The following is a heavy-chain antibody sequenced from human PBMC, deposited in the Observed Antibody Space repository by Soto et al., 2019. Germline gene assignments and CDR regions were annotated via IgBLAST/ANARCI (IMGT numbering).Heavy chain of an antibody. J-gene: IGHJ5*02. D-gene: IGHD3-10*01. V-gene: IGHV3-74*01. CDR2: IDKNGAVT. CDR1: GFTFERYW. Sequence: GGSLRLSCAASGFTFERYWMHWVRQAPGKGLMWVARIDKNGAVTNYAESVKGRFTISRDNARNTLYLQMDSLRAEDSALYYCARVDLDYWQVTLGSWGQGTLVNGSS. CDR3: ARVDLDYWQVTLGS.